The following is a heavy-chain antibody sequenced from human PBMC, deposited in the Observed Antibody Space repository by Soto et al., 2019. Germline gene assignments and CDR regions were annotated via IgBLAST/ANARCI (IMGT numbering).Heavy chain of an antibody. V-gene: IGHV1-69*06. Sequence: SVKVCCKASGGPFSSYAISLVRQAPGQGLEWMGGIIPIFGTANYAQKFQGRVTITADKSTSTAYMELSRLRSEDTAVYYCARALRPEVIVVATDAFDIWGQGTLVTVSS. CDR1: GGPFSSYA. J-gene: IGHJ3*02. CDR3: ARALRPEVIVVATDAFDI. CDR2: IIPIFGTA. D-gene: IGHD3-22*01.